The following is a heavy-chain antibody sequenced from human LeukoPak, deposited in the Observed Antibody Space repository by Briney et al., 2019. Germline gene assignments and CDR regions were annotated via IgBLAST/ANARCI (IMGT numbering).Heavy chain of an antibody. CDR1: GFTFDDYA. CDR3: AKDSWRCSSTSCYTGDDAFDI. D-gene: IGHD2-2*02. CDR2: ISWNSGSI. V-gene: IGHV3-9*01. Sequence: GRSLRLSCAASGFTFDDYAMHWVRQAPGKGLEWVSGISWNSGSIGYADSVKGRFTISRDNAKNPLYLQMNSLRAEDTALYYCAKDSWRCSSTSCYTGDDAFDIWGQGTMVTVSS. J-gene: IGHJ3*02.